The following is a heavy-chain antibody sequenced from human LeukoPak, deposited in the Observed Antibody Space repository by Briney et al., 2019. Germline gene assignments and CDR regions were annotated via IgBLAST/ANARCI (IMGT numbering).Heavy chain of an antibody. J-gene: IGHJ4*02. D-gene: IGHD1-26*01. Sequence: ASVKVSCKASGYTFTSYGISWVRQAPGQGLEWMGWISDYNGNTNYAQKLQGRVTMTTDTSTSTAYMELRSLRSDDTAAYYCARESVGATLVDYWGQGTLVTVSS. CDR2: ISDYNGNT. V-gene: IGHV1-18*01. CDR3: ARESVGATLVDY. CDR1: GYTFTSYG.